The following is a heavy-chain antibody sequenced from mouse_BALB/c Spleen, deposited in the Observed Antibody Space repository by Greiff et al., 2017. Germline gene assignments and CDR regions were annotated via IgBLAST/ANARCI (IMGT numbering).Heavy chain of an antibody. J-gene: IGHJ3*01. CDR3: ARGGNPWFAY. CDR2: INPSSGYT. V-gene: IGHV1-4*02. CDR1: GYTFTSYT. D-gene: IGHD1-1*02. Sequence: AAELARPGASVKMSCKASGYTFTSYTMHWVKQRPGQGLEWIGYINPSSGYTEYNQKFKDKTTLTADKSSSTAYMQLSSLTSEDSAVYYCARGGNPWFAYWGQGTLVTVSA.